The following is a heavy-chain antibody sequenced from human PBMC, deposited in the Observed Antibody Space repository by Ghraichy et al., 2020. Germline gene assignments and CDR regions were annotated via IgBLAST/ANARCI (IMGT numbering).Heavy chain of an antibody. V-gene: IGHV3-48*01. CDR2: ISGSSSSI. J-gene: IGHJ4*02. Sequence: SCAASGFTFSTYSMNWVRQAPGKGLEWVSYISGSSSSIYYADSVKGRFTISRDNAKNSLYLQMNSLRAEDTAVYYCARDRSGTYYTYDYWGQGILVTVSS. CDR3: ARDRSGTYYTYDY. D-gene: IGHD3-10*01. CDR1: GFTFSTYS.